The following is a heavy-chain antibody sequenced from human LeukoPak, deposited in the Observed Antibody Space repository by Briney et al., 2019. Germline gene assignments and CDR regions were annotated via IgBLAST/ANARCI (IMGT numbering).Heavy chain of an antibody. CDR2: IWYDGSNK. J-gene: IGHJ4*02. Sequence: GGSLRLSCAASGFTFSSYGMHWVRQAPGKGLEWVAVIWYDGSNKYYADSVKGRFTISRDNSKNTLYLQMNSLRAEDTAVYYCARSNGGIGGATSGWGQGTLVTVSS. CDR1: GFTFSSYG. CDR3: ARSNGGIGGATSG. V-gene: IGHV3-33*01. D-gene: IGHD1-26*01.